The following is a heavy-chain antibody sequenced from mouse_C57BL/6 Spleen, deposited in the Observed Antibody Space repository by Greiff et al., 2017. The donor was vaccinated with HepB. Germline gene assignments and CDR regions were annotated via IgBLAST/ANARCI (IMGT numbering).Heavy chain of an antibody. CDR3: AREGAYSNYGGAMDY. J-gene: IGHJ4*01. V-gene: IGHV5-16*01. D-gene: IGHD2-5*01. CDR1: GFTFSDYY. Sequence: EVKLMESEGGLVQPGSSMKLSCTASGFTFSDYYMAWVRQVPEKGLEWVANINYDGSSTYYLDSLKSRFIISRDNAKNILYLQMSSLKSEDTATYYCAREGAYSNYGGAMDYWGQGTSVTVSS. CDR2: INYDGSST.